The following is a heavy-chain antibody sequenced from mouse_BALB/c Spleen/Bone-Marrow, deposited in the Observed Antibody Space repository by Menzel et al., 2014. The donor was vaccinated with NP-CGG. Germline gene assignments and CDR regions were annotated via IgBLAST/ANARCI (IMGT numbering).Heavy chain of an antibody. Sequence: VQLQQPGAELVKPGASVKLSCTASGFNIKDTYMHWVKQRPERGLEWIGRIDPANGNTNYDPRFQGKATITADTSSNTAYLQLSSLTSEDTAVYYCARYGGRYYAMDYWGQGTSVTVSS. J-gene: IGHJ4*01. CDR2: IDPANGNT. V-gene: IGHV14-3*02. CDR1: GFNIKDTY. D-gene: IGHD1-1*01. CDR3: ARYGGRYYAMDY.